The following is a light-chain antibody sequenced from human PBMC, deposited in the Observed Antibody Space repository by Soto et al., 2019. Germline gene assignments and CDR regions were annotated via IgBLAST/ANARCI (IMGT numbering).Light chain of an antibody. Sequence: QSVLTQPRSVSGSPGQSVTISCTGTSSDVGAYNYVSWYQQHPDKAPKLMIYDVNKRPSGIPDRFSGSKSGNTASLTISGLQSEDEADYYCCSYAGSDTYVVLGGGTKLTVL. CDR3: CSYAGSDTYVV. J-gene: IGLJ2*01. CDR2: DVN. V-gene: IGLV2-11*01. CDR1: SSDVGAYNY.